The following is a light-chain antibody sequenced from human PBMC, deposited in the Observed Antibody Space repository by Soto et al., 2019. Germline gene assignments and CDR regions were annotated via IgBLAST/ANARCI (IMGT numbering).Light chain of an antibody. CDR1: SSDVGSYNL. Sequence: QSALTQPASVSGSPGQSITISCTGTSSDVGSYNLVSWYQQHPGKAPILMIYEVSKRPSGVSNRFSGSKSGNTASLTISGLQAEDEADYYCCSYAGSSTFFYVFGTGTKVTVL. V-gene: IGLV2-23*02. J-gene: IGLJ1*01. CDR3: CSYAGSSTFFYV. CDR2: EVS.